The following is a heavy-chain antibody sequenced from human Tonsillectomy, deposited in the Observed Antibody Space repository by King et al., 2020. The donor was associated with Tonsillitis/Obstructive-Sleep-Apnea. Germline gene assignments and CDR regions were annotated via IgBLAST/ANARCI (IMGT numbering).Heavy chain of an antibody. D-gene: IGHD3-16*01. CDR3: AGDMIYYMDV. Sequence: VQLVESGGGLVKPGRSLRLSCTASGFTFGDYAISWFRQAPGKGLEWVGFIRTKAYGGTTEYAASVKGRFTISRDDSKGLAYLQMNSLKTEDTAVYYCAGDMIYYMDVWGEGTTVTVSS. CDR2: IRTKAYGGTT. V-gene: IGHV3-49*05. CDR1: GFTFGDYA. J-gene: IGHJ6*03.